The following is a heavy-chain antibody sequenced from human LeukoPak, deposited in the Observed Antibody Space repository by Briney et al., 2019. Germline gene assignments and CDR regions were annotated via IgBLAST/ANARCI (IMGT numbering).Heavy chain of an antibody. Sequence: PSETLSLTCAVYGGSFSGYYWSWIRQPPGKGLEWIGEINHSGSTNYNPSLKSRVTISVDTSKNQFSLKLSSVTAADTAVYYCARGPPGVWYFDLWGRGTLVTVSS. CDR3: ARGPPGVWYFDL. CDR1: GGSFSGYY. D-gene: IGHD3-10*01. J-gene: IGHJ2*01. CDR2: INHSGST. V-gene: IGHV4-34*01.